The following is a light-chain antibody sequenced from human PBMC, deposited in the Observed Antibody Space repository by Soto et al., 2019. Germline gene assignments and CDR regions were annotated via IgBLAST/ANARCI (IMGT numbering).Light chain of an antibody. CDR2: AVS. Sequence: QMCHSPSSVSPSVRDRVTITCRASQGNNNWLAWYQQKPAKAPQLLLYAVSYLQSGVPSRFSGSGSGTAFSLPTSSLQPADFATYYCQHFYYYTPWTFGQGTKVDIK. J-gene: IGKJ1*01. V-gene: IGKV1-12*01. CDR1: QGNNNW. CDR3: QHFYYYTPWT.